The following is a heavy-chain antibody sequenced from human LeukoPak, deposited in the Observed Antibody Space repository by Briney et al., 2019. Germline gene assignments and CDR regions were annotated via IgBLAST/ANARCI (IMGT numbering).Heavy chain of an antibody. J-gene: IGHJ4*02. D-gene: IGHD1-20*01. CDR1: GFTFSDYY. Sequence: GGSLRLSCAASGFTFSDYYMSWIRQAPGKGLEWVSYISSSGSTLYYADSVKGQITISRDNAKNSLYLQMNSLRAEDTAVYYCARRRYNWNAIDYWGQGTLVTVSS. CDR2: ISSSGSTL. CDR3: ARRRYNWNAIDY. V-gene: IGHV3-11*01.